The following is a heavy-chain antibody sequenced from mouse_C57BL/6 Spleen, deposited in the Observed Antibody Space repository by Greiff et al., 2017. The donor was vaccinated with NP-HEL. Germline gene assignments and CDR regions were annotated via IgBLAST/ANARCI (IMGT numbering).Heavy chain of an antibody. J-gene: IGHJ4*01. CDR1: GYAFSSYW. D-gene: IGHD2-3*01. CDR3: ARSGGYYEAMDY. V-gene: IGHV1-80*01. CDR2: IYPGDGDT. Sequence: VQLVESGAELVKPGASVKISCKASGYAFSSYWMNWVKQRPGKGLEWIGQIYPGDGDTNYNGKFKGKATLTADKSSSTAYMQLSSLTSEDSAVYFCARSGGYYEAMDYWGQRTSVTVSS.